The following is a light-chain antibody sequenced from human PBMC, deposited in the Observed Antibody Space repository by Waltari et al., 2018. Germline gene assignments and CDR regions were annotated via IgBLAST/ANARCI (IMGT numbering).Light chain of an antibody. J-gene: IGKJ1*01. CDR1: QTLANTDGNTY. V-gene: IGKV2-30*01. CDR2: QVS. CDR3: MQGVRPWT. Sequence: DLVMTQSPVSLSVTLGQPASISCRSSQTLANTDGNTYLNWFHQSPGQSPRRLIYQVSKRDSGVPERLRGSGSHTDFTLEISRVEAEDGGLYYCMQGVRPWTVGQGTKVESK.